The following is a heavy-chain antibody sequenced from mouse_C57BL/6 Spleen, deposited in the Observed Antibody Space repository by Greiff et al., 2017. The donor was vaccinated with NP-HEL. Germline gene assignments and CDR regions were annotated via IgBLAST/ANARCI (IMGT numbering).Heavy chain of an antibody. J-gene: IGHJ4*01. CDR1: GYSITSGYY. CDR2: ISYDGSN. CDR3: ARDILLRDAMDY. Sequence: DVQLQESGPGLVKPSQSLSLTCSVTGYSITSGYYWNWIRQFPGNKLEWMGYISYDGSNNYNPSLKNRISITRDTSKNQFFLKLKSVTTEDTATYYCARDILLRDAMDYWGQGTSVTVSS. D-gene: IGHD1-1*01. V-gene: IGHV3-6*01.